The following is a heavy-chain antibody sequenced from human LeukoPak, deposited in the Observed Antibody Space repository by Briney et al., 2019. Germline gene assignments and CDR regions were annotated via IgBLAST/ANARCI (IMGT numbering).Heavy chain of an antibody. CDR1: GYTFTSYG. V-gene: IGHV1-18*01. D-gene: IGHD6-6*01. J-gene: IGHJ5*02. CDR2: ISAYNGNT. CDR3: ARDSVAPSIAAPFDP. Sequence: ASVKVSCKASGYTFTSYGISWVRQAPGQGLEWMGWISAYNGNTNYAQKLQGRVTMTTDTSTSTAYMELRSPRSDDTAVYYCARDSVAPSIAAPFDPWGQGTLVTVSS.